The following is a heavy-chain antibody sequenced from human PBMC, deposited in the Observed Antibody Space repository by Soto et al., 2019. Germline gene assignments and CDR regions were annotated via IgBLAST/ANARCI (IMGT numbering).Heavy chain of an antibody. V-gene: IGHV3-23*01. CDR2: ISTSGGST. CDR3: ASLTGGLWNPLDY. J-gene: IGHJ4*02. Sequence: EVQLLESGGGLVQPGGSLRISCAASGFTFSSYAMSWVRQAPGKGLEWVSSISTSGGSTYYADSVKGRFTISRDNSKNTLDLQNSRLRAEDTAVYYCASLTGGLWNPLDYWGQGTRVTVSS. D-gene: IGHD5-18*01. CDR1: GFTFSSYA.